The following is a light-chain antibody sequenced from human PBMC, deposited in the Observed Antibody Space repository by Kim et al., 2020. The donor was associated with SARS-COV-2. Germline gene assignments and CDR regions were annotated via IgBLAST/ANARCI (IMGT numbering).Light chain of an antibody. Sequence: DIQMTQSPSSLSASVGDRVTITCRASQSISSYLNWYQLKPGKAPKFLIYAASSLESGVPSRFSGSGSGTDFTLTISSLQPEDIGTYYCQQGYNTPRTFGQGTKLEI. CDR1: QSISSY. CDR2: AAS. J-gene: IGKJ1*01. V-gene: IGKV1-39*01. CDR3: QQGYNTPRT.